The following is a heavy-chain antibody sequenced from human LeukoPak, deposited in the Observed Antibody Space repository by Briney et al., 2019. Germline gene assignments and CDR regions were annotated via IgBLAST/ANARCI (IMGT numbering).Heavy chain of an antibody. CDR1: GYTFTSYG. V-gene: IGHV1-18*01. CDR2: ISAYNGNT. D-gene: IGHD2-15*01. Sequence: ASVKVSCKASGYTFTSYGISWVRQAPGQGLEWMGWISAYNGNTNYAQKLQGRVTMTTDTSTSTAYMELRSLRSDDTAVYYCARIGVAATPYYYMDVWGKGTTVTVSS. J-gene: IGHJ6*03. CDR3: ARIGVAATPYYYMDV.